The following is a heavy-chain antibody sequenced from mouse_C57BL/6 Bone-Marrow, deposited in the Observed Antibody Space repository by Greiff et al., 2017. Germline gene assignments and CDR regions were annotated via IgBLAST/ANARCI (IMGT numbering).Heavy chain of an antibody. CDR3: ATLAY. CDR1: GYTFTDHT. CDR2: IYPRDGSN. Sequence: VQLQQSDAELVKPGDSVKISCKVSGYTFTDHTIHWMKQRPEQGLEWLGYIYPRDGSNKNNEQLKGKATLYADNTSSTAYMQHHRLTSKDSAVYFCATLAYWGQGTLVTVSA. V-gene: IGHV1-78*01. J-gene: IGHJ3*01.